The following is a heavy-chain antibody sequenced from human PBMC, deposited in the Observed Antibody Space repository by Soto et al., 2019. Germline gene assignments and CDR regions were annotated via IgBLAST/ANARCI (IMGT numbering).Heavy chain of an antibody. J-gene: IGHJ6*02. D-gene: IGHD2-21*02. CDR3: ARGAPPILVVTARFYGMDV. CDR1: GGTFSSYA. CDR2: IIPIFGTA. V-gene: IGHV1-69*01. Sequence: QVQLVQSGAEVKKPGSSVKVSCKASGGTFSSYAISWVRQAPGQGLEWMGGIIPIFGTANYAQKFQGRVTITADESTSIAYMELSSLRSEDTAVYYCARGAPPILVVTARFYGMDVWGQGTTVTVSS.